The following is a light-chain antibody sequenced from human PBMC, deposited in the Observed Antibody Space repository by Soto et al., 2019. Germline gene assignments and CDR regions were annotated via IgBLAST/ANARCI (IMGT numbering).Light chain of an antibody. CDR3: QNYNSAPRT. CDR2: AAS. Sequence: QMTHSQSSISPFVSYTVTSICMACQAINNYLARYQQRPGKVPKLLIYAASTLQSGVPSRFRGSRSGTDFTLTISSLQPEDVATYYCQNYNSAPRTFGQGTKVDI. CDR1: QAINNY. V-gene: IGKV1-27*01. J-gene: IGKJ1*01.